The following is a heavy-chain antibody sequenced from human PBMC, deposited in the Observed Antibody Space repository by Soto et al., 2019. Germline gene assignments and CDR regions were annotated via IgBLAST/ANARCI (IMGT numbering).Heavy chain of an antibody. V-gene: IGHV3-74*01. CDR2: INSDGSST. Sequence: GGSLRLSCAASGFTFSSYWMHWVRQAPGKGLVWVSRINSDGSSTSYADSVKGRFTISRDNAKNTLYLQMNSLRAEDTAVYYCARDGAWEGMDSDYYMDVWGKGTTVTVSS. J-gene: IGHJ6*03. D-gene: IGHD1-26*01. CDR1: GFTFSSYW. CDR3: ARDGAWEGMDSDYYMDV.